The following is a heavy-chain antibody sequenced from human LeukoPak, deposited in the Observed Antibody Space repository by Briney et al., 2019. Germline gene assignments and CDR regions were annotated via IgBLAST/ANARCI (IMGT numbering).Heavy chain of an antibody. CDR1: GVSISGSY. J-gene: IGHJ4*02. CDR2: IYYSGTT. Sequence: SETLSLTCTVSGVSISGSYWSWIRQLPGKELEWIGYIYYSGTTNYNPSLKSRATISVDTSKNHFSLKMSSVTAADTAVYYCARSSGTGTFSYWGQGTLVTVSS. CDR3: ARSSGTGTFSY. V-gene: IGHV4-59*08. D-gene: IGHD6-25*01.